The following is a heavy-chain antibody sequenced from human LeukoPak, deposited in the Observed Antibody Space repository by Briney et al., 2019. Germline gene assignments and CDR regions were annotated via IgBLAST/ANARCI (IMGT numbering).Heavy chain of an antibody. CDR3: ARGGYGSGSYPLNNWSDP. J-gene: IGHJ5*02. CDR1: GGSFSGYY. D-gene: IGHD3-10*01. V-gene: IGHV4-34*01. CDR2: INHSGST. Sequence: PSETLSLTCAVYGGSFSGYYWSWIRQPPGKGLEWIGEINHSGSTNYNPSLKGRVTISVDTSKNQFSLKLSSVTAADTAVYYCARGGYGSGSYPLNNWSDPWGQGTLVTVSS.